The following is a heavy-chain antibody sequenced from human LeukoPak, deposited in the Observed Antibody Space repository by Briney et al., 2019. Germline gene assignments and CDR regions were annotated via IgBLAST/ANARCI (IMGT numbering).Heavy chain of an antibody. CDR3: AHETYYDSSGCPDY. D-gene: IGHD3-22*01. CDR1: EFTFSSYA. Sequence: GGSLRLSCAASEFTFSSYAMSWLRQAPGKGLEWVSVISGSGGSTYYADSVKGRFTISRDNSKNTLYLQMNSLRAEDTAVYYCAHETYYDSSGCPDYWGQGTLVTVSS. CDR2: ISGSGGST. J-gene: IGHJ4*02. V-gene: IGHV3-23*01.